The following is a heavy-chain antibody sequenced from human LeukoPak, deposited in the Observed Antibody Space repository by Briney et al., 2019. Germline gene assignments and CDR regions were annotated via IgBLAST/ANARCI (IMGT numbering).Heavy chain of an antibody. CDR2: INPNSGGR. CDR1: GYTFTGHY. CDR3: AREGPFGFDP. J-gene: IGHJ5*02. V-gene: IGHV1-2*02. D-gene: IGHD2/OR15-2a*01. Sequence: ASVKVSCKASGYTFTGHYMHWVRQAPGQGFEWMGWINPNSGGRNYAQKLQGRVTMTRDTSITTAYMELSRLRSDDTAVYYCAREGPFGFDPWGRGTLVTVSS.